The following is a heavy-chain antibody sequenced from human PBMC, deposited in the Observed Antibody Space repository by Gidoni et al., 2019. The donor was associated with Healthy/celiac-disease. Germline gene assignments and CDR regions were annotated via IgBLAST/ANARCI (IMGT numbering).Heavy chain of an antibody. CDR3: TTDHTAMVYFDY. J-gene: IGHJ4*02. D-gene: IGHD5-18*01. CDR2: IKSKTDGGTT. CDR1: GFTFSNAW. Sequence: EVQLVESGGGLVKHGGSLRLSCAASGFTFSNAWMSWVRQAPGKGLEWVGRIKSKTDGGTTDYAAPVKGRFTISRDDSKNTLYLQMNSLKTEDTAVYYCTTDHTAMVYFDYWGQGTLVTVSS. V-gene: IGHV3-15*01.